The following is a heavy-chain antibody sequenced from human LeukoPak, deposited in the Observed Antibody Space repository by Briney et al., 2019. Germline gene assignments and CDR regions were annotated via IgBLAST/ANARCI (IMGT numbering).Heavy chain of an antibody. CDR3: ARDRDYYDSSGSAFDI. CDR1: GGSISSYY. Sequence: SETLSLTCTVSGGSISSYYWSWIRQPAGKGLEWIGRIYTSGSTNYNPSLKSRVTMSVDTSKNQFSLKLSSVTAADTAVYYCARDRDYYDSSGSAFDIWGQGTMVTVSS. J-gene: IGHJ3*02. D-gene: IGHD3-22*01. V-gene: IGHV4-4*07. CDR2: IYTSGST.